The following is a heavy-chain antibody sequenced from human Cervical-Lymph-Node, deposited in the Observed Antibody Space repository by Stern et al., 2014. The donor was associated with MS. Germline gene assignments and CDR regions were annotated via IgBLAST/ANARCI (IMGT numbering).Heavy chain of an antibody. CDR3: TKAWDS. CDR2: MNPDSGDT. Sequence: QVQLVQSGAEVRKPGASVKVSCKASGYTFTSDDINWVRQAPGQGLEWMGWMNPDSGDTGFAQKFQGRVTMTRDTSMNTAFMELTNLRSDDTAVYYCTKAWDSWGPGTLIIVSS. J-gene: IGHJ5*01. V-gene: IGHV1-8*01. CDR1: GYTFTSDD.